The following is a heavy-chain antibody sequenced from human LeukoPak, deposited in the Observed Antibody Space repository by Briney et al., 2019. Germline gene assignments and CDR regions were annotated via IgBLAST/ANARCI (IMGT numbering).Heavy chain of an antibody. J-gene: IGHJ4*02. CDR1: GFTFSSYS. V-gene: IGHV3-21*01. D-gene: IGHD3-22*01. Sequence: GGSLRISCAASGFTFSSYSMNWVRQAPGKGLEWVSSISSSSSYIYYADSVKGRFTISRDNAKNSLYLQMNSLRAEDTAVYYCARGPLYYYDSSGYAGDYWGQGTLVTVSS. CDR3: ARGPLYYYDSSGYAGDY. CDR2: ISSSSSYI.